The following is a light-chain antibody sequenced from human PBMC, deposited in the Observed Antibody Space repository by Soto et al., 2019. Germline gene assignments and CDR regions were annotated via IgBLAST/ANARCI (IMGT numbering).Light chain of an antibody. V-gene: IGKV3-20*01. CDR3: QQYGSSPIT. Sequence: EIVLTQSPGTLSLSPGERATLSCRASQSVSSNYLAWYQQKSGQAPRLLIYGASSRATGIPDRFSGSGSGTHFTLTISSLEPEDVAAYYCQQYGSSPITFGQGTRLEMK. J-gene: IGKJ5*01. CDR1: QSVSSNY. CDR2: GAS.